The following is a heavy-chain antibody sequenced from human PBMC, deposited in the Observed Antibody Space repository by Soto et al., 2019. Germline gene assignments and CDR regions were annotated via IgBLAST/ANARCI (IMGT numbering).Heavy chain of an antibody. CDR2: IIPIYGTA. V-gene: IGHV1-69*06. CDR1: GGTFSSNA. D-gene: IGHD5-12*01. J-gene: IGHJ6*02. Sequence: SLKVYCKDSGGTFSSNAFSWVRQAPGQGLEWMGGIIPIYGTANYAQKFQSRVTITADTSTSIVYIDLSTLSSEDTAVYFCAKDIRSGYYYYYYGIDVWGPGTTVTVSS. CDR3: AKDIRSGYYYYYYGIDV.